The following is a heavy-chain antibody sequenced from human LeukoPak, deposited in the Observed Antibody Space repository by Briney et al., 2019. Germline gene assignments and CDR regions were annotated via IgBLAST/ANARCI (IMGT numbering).Heavy chain of an antibody. CDR2: MSPNSGDT. V-gene: IGHV1-8*01. J-gene: IGHJ4*02. Sequence: ASVTVSCTASGYTFTTHDINCVRQATGQWLEWLGWMSPNSGDTGYAQKFQGRVTMTSDSSISTAYMELSSLRSEDTAIYYCVRTPPNWGFDYWGQGTLVTVSS. CDR1: GYTFTTHD. CDR3: VRTPPNWGFDY. D-gene: IGHD7-27*01.